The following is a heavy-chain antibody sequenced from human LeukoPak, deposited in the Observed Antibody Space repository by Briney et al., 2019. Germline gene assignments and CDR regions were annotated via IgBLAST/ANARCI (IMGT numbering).Heavy chain of an antibody. CDR3: AAGLYSSGHTPSDFDY. J-gene: IGHJ4*02. CDR2: IVVGSGNT. Sequence: GASVKVSCKASGFTFTSSAMQWVRQARGQRLEWIGWIVVGSGNTNYAQKFQERVTITRDMSTSTAYMELSSLRSEDTAVYYCAAGLYSSGHTPSDFDYWGQGTLVTVSS. V-gene: IGHV1-58*02. D-gene: IGHD6-19*01. CDR1: GFTFTSSA.